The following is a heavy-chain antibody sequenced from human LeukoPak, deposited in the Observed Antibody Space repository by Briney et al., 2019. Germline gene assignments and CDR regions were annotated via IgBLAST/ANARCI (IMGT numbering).Heavy chain of an antibody. CDR2: INSDGSST. J-gene: IGHJ6*02. Sequence: GGSLRLSCAASGFTFSSYWLHCVRDAPGKGLVWVSRINSDGSSTRYADSVKGRFTISRDNAKNTLYLQMNSLRAEDTAVYYCASSCSSTSCPEDYYGMDVWGQGTTVTVSS. CDR3: ASSCSSTSCPEDYYGMDV. D-gene: IGHD2-2*01. V-gene: IGHV3-74*01. CDR1: GFTFSSYW.